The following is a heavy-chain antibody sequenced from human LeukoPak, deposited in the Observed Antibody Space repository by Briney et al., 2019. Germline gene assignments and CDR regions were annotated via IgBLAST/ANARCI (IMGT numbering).Heavy chain of an antibody. V-gene: IGHV4-34*01. J-gene: IGHJ4*02. CDR3: AVARIVGATDPFDY. Sequence: PSETLSLTCAVYGGSFSGYYWSWIRQPPGKGLEWIGEINHSGSTNYNPSLKSRVTISVDTSKNQFSLKLSSVTAADTAVYYCAVARIVGATDPFDYWGQGTLVTVSS. CDR1: GGSFSGYY. D-gene: IGHD1-26*01. CDR2: INHSGST.